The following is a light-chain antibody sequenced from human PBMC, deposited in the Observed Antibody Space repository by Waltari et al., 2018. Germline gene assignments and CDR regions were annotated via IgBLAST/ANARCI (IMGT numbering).Light chain of an antibody. CDR1: QDISNQ. V-gene: IGKV1D-12*01. CDR3: QETNTFPIT. CDR2: DAS. J-gene: IGKJ5*01. Sequence: DIQMTPSPSSVSSSVGDNVTITCRASQDISNQLTWYQQKPGKAPKFLIYDASTLESGVPSRFSGSGSGTDFTLTVRSLQPEDFATYYCQETNTFPITFGQGTRLEIK.